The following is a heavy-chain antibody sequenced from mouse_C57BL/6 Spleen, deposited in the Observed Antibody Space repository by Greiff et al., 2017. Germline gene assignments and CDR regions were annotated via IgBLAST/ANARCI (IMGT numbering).Heavy chain of an antibody. V-gene: IGHV1-26*01. CDR1: GYTFTDYY. D-gene: IGHD1-1*01. CDR3: ARSGLLRGDY. CDR2: INPNNGGT. J-gene: IGHJ4*01. Sequence: EVQLQQSGPELVKPGASVKISCKASGYTFTDYYMNWVKQSHGKSLEWIGDINPNNGGTSYNQKFKGKATLTVDKSSSTAYMELRSLTSEDSAVYYCARSGLLRGDYWGQGTSVTVSS.